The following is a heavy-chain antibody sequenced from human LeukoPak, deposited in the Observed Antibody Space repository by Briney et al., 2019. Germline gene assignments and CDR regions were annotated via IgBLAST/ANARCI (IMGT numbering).Heavy chain of an antibody. CDR3: AKVRIVGATMRYYFDY. Sequence: GGSLRLSCAASGFTFSSYAMSWVRQAPGKGLEWVSAISGSGGSTYYADSVKGRFTISRDNSKNTLYLQMNSLRAEDTAVYYCAKVRIVGATMRYYFDYWGQGTLVTVSS. CDR2: ISGSGGST. J-gene: IGHJ4*02. V-gene: IGHV3-23*01. CDR1: GFTFSSYA. D-gene: IGHD1-26*01.